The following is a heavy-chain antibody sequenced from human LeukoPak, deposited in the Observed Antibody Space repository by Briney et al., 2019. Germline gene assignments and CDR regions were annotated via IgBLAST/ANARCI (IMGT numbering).Heavy chain of an antibody. D-gene: IGHD1-26*01. CDR3: ARGSREFDY. J-gene: IGHJ4*02. Sequence: ASVKVSCKASGYTFTGYGFRWVGQPPGQGVEWVGWINDYNGNKNYPQKLQGRVPMTTDTSTSSDYMELRSLTSDDTAAYYCARGSREFDYWGQGTLVTVSS. CDR2: INDYNGNK. V-gene: IGHV1-18*01. CDR1: GYTFTGYG.